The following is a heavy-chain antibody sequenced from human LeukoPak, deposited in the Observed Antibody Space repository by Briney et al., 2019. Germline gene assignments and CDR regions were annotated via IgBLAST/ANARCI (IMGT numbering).Heavy chain of an antibody. Sequence: GGSLRLSCAASGFTFNAFGMNWVRQAPGKGLEWVSYIGTTSGAIYYADSVKGRFTIPRDSAKNTLYLQMNSLRAEDTAVYYCARASGYSYGVDYWGQGTLVTVSP. V-gene: IGHV3-48*01. CDR2: IGTTSGAI. D-gene: IGHD5-18*01. J-gene: IGHJ4*02. CDR1: GFTFNAFG. CDR3: ARASGYSYGVDY.